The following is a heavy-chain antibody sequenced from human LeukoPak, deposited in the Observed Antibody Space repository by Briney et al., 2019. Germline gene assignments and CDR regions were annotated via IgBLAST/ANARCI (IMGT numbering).Heavy chain of an antibody. CDR1: GFTFSDYY. V-gene: IGHV3-11*01. J-gene: IGHJ4*02. D-gene: IGHD3-22*01. CDR2: ISSSGSTI. Sequence: GGSLRLSCAASGFTFSDYYMSWIRQAPGKGLEWVSYISSSGSTIYYADSVKGRFTISRDNAKNSLYLQMNSLRAEDTAGYYCARDLAYYYDSSGYYPPAAGYWGQGTLVTVSS. CDR3: ARDLAYYYDSSGYYPPAAGY.